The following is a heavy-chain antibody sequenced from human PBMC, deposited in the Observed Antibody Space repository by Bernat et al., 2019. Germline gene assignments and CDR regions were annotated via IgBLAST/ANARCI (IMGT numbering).Heavy chain of an antibody. CDR3: ARVRYYDFWSGYHYWYFDL. J-gene: IGHJ2*01. D-gene: IGHD3-3*01. CDR1: GFTFSSYD. Sequence: EVQLVESGGGLVQPGGSLRLSCAASGFTFSSYDMHWVRQATGKGLEWVSAIGTAGDTYYPGCVHGRFNISRENAKNSLYLQMNSLRAGDTAVYYCARVRYYDFWSGYHYWYFDLWGRGTLVTVSS. CDR2: IGTAGDT. V-gene: IGHV3-13*04.